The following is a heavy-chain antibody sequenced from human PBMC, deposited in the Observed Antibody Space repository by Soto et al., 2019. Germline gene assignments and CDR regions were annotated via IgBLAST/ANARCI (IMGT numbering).Heavy chain of an antibody. V-gene: IGHV3-23*01. J-gene: IGHJ4*02. CDR2: ISGSGGST. D-gene: IGHD3-10*01. Sequence: GGSLRLSCAASGFSVSNYAMSWVRQAPGKGLEWVSGISGSGGSTYYADSVKGRFTISRDNSKNTLYLQMDSLRAEDTAVYYCAKVGGGWYYQASNSYLPVWGQGTLVTVSS. CDR3: AKVGGGWYYQASNSYLPV. CDR1: GFSVSNYA.